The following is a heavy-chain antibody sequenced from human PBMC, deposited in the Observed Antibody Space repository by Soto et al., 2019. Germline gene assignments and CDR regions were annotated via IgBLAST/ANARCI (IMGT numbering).Heavy chain of an antibody. D-gene: IGHD3-22*01. CDR3: GRGVYSSGYYYYYYYGMDV. Sequence: SETLSLTCTVSGGSISSGDYYWSWIRQPPGKGLEWIGYIYYSGSTYYNPSLKSRVTISVDTSKNQFSLKLSSVTAADTAVYYCGRGVYSSGYYYYYYYGMDVWGQGTTVTVSS. CDR2: IYYSGST. V-gene: IGHV4-30-4*01. J-gene: IGHJ6*02. CDR1: GGSISSGDYY.